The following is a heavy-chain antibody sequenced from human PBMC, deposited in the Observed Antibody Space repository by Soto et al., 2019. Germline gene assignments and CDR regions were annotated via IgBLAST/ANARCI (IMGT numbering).Heavy chain of an antibody. V-gene: IGHV3-43*01. J-gene: IGHJ6*02. CDR1: GCTFDDYT. D-gene: IGHD6-6*01. CDR3: AKDNIAARSYYYGMDV. CDR2: ISWDGGST. Sequence: GGSLRLSCAASGCTFDDYTMHWVRQAPGKGLEWVSLISWDGGSTYYADSVKGRFTISRDNSKNSLYLQMNSLRTEDTALYYCAKDNIAARSYYYGMDVWGQGTTVTVSS.